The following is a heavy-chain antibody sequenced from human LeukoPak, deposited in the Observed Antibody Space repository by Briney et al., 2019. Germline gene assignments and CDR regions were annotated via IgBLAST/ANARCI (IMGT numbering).Heavy chain of an antibody. V-gene: IGHV4-30-2*01. D-gene: IGHD4-23*01. CDR3: ASTGITMRTFGGTVVNDAFDI. CDR1: GGSISSGGYS. CDR2: IYHSGST. J-gene: IGHJ3*02. Sequence: SETLSLTCAVSGGSISSGGYSWSWIRQPPGKGLEWIGYIYHSGSTYYNPSLKSRVTISVDTSKNQFSLKLSSVTAADTAVYYCASTGITMRTFGGTVVNDAFDIWGQGTMVTVSS.